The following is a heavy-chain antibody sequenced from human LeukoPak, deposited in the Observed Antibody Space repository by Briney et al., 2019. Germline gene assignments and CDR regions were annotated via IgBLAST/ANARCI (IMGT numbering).Heavy chain of an antibody. CDR3: AREFATRPLILGDAFDI. J-gene: IGHJ3*02. Sequence: GASVKVSCKASGYSFTNYAMNWVRQAPGQGLEWMGWINTNTGNPTYAQGFTGRFVFSLDTSVSTAYLQISSLKAEDTAVYYCAREFATRPLILGDAFDIWGQGTMVTVSS. CDR2: INTNTGNP. CDR1: GYSFTNYA. D-gene: IGHD3/OR15-3a*01. V-gene: IGHV7-4-1*02.